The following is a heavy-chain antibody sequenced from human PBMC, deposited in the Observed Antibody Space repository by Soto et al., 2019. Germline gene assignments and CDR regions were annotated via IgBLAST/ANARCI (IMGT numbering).Heavy chain of an antibody. V-gene: IGHV3-23*01. Sequence: GGSLRHSCAASGFTFSSYAMSWVRQAPGKGLEWVSAISNSGDSTYYEDTVKGRFTISRDNSKNMLFLQMNSLRAEDTSLYYCAKDLAATATGDSFDIWGQGTMVTVSS. CDR3: AKDLAATATGDSFDI. D-gene: IGHD1-1*01. J-gene: IGHJ3*02. CDR1: GFTFSSYA. CDR2: ISNSGDST.